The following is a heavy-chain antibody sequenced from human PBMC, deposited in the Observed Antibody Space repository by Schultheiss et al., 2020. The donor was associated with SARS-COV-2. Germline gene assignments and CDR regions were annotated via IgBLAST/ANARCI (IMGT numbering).Heavy chain of an antibody. CDR1: GFTFSNAW. V-gene: IGHV3-33*08. CDR3: ARGYSDYLDN. D-gene: IGHD5-12*01. J-gene: IGHJ4*02. Sequence: GGSLRLSCAASGFTFSNAWMSWVRQAPGKGLEWVAVIWYAGSNKYYADSVKGRFTISRDNAKNSLYLQINSLRVEDTAVYYCARGYSDYLDNWGQGTLVTVSS. CDR2: IWYAGSNK.